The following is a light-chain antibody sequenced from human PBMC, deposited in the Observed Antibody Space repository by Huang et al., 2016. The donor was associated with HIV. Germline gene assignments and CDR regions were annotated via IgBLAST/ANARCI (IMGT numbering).Light chain of an antibody. V-gene: IGKV2D-29*01. CDR1: QTLVHSDGKPY. CDR3: RHSLRLQAT. J-gene: IGKJ5*01. CDR2: EVS. Sequence: IVMTQSPLSLSVTPGQPASISCKSSQTLVHSDGKPYLYWYLQKPGQPPQLLIYEVSKRFTGVPDRFSGSGSGVDFTRKNSSVEAEDVGVYYCRHSLRLQATFGQGTRLEIK.